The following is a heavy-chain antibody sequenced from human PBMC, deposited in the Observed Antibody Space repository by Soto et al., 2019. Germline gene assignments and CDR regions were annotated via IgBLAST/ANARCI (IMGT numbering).Heavy chain of an antibody. J-gene: IGHJ4*02. V-gene: IGHV2-5*02. CDR1: GFSLTTSGVG. CDR3: AHSRIGAAHLLDY. CDR2: IYWDDYK. D-gene: IGHD6-13*01. Sequence: QITLKESGPTLVKPTQTLTLTCTFSGFSLTTSGVGVGWIRQPPGKALEWLALIYWDDYKGYSPSLKSRLTIPNNTTKHQAVLIMTNMAPVHTATYYCAHSRIGAAHLLDYWGQGILVIVSS.